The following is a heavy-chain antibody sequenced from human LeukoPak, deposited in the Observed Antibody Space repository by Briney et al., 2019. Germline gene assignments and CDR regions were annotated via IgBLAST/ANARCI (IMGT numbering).Heavy chain of an antibody. Sequence: GGTLRLSCAPSGFSFSNYAISWVRQAPGKGLEWVSTFSVSADSTYYADSVKGRFTISRDHSKNTLYLQMNSLTAEGTAVYYCAKDGSGYYDNSGYYYFPFEYWGQGTLVTVSS. D-gene: IGHD3-22*01. J-gene: IGHJ4*02. CDR3: AKDGSGYYDNSGYYYFPFEY. V-gene: IGHV3-23*01. CDR1: GFSFSNYA. CDR2: FSVSADST.